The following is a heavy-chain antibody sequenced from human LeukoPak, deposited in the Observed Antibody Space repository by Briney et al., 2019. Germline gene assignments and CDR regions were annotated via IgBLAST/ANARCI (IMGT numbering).Heavy chain of an antibody. D-gene: IGHD3-3*01. J-gene: IGHJ4*02. Sequence: ASVTVSCTVSGYTLTELSMHWVRQAPGKGLEWMGGFDPEDGETIYAQKFQGRVTMTEDTSTDTAYMELSSLRSDDTAVYYCATGTGEWLFIMDYWGQGTLVTVSS. CDR2: FDPEDGET. CDR1: GYTLTELS. V-gene: IGHV1-24*01. CDR3: ATGTGEWLFIMDY.